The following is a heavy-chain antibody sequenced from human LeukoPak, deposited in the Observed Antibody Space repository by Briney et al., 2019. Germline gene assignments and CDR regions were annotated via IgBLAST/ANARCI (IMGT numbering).Heavy chain of an antibody. J-gene: IGHJ1*01. CDR3: VRGGVGRYSQL. V-gene: IGHV3-48*02. D-gene: IGHD6-13*01. Sequence: GGSLRLSCAASGFAFSSYNVKWVRQAPGKGLEWISYISSRSSRTYYADSVKGRFTISRDNAKTSVYLQMNSLRDEDTAVYYCVRGGVGRYSQLGGRGTVVPVSS. CDR2: ISSRSSRT. CDR1: GFAFSSYN.